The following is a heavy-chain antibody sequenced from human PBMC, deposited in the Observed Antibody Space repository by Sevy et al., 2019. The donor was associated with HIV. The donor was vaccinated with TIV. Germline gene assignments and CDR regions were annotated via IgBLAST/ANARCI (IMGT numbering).Heavy chain of an antibody. CDR2: FSFGCGRI. D-gene: IGHD2-8*01. CDR1: GFTFAKYS. CDR3: AREGCTQPHDY. Sequence: GGSLRLSCAASGFTFAKYSMSWVRQAPGKGLEWVSTFSFGCGRINYADSVKGRFTISRDDSKHTLFLQMNSLRAEDTATYFCAREGCTQPHDYWGQGTLVTVSS. J-gene: IGHJ4*02. V-gene: IGHV3-23*01.